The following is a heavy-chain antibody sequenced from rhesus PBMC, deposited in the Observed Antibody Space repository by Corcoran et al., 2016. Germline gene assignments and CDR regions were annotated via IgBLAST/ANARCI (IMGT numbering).Heavy chain of an antibody. CDR1: GYTFHSYY. J-gene: IGHJ4*01. CDR2: ISPYNGNN. V-gene: IGHV1-1*01. CDR3: TRESGSWYYFDY. Sequence: QVQLVQSGAEIKQPGASVTLSCKASGYTFHSYYMHWVRHAPGQGLEWIGLISPYNGNNGYAQNFQGRVTITTDTSTSTGYMELSSLRSEDTAVYYCTRESGSWYYFDYWGQGVLVTVSS. D-gene: IGHD6-25*01.